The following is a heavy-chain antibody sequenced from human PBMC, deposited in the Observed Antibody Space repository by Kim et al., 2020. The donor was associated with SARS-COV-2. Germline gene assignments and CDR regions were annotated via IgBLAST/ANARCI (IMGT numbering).Heavy chain of an antibody. J-gene: IGHJ4*02. D-gene: IGHD3-9*01. CDR1: GFTFSSYS. CDR3: ARGLTGYQTDDY. Sequence: GGSLRLSCAASGFTFSSYSMNWVRQAPGKGLEWVSSISSSSSYIYYADSVKGRFTISRDNAKNSLYLQMNSLRAEDTAVYYCARGLTGYQTDDYWGQGTLVTVST. V-gene: IGHV3-21*01. CDR2: ISSSSSYI.